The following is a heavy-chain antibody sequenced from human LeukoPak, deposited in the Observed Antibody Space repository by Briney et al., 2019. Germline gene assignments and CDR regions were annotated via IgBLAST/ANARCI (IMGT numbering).Heavy chain of an antibody. Sequence: SSETLSLTCTVSGGSISSYYWSWIRQPAGKGLEWIGRIYTSGSTNYNPSLKSRVTMSVDTSKNQFSLKLSSVTAADTAVYYCARGRVLGATRLYMDVWGKGTTVTVSS. D-gene: IGHD1-26*01. CDR2: IYTSGST. J-gene: IGHJ6*03. CDR1: GGSISSYY. CDR3: ARGRVLGATRLYMDV. V-gene: IGHV4-4*07.